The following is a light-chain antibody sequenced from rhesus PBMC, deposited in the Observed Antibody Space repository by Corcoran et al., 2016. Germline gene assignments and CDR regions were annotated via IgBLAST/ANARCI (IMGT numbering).Light chain of an antibody. V-gene: IGKV2S2*01. CDR2: RVT. J-gene: IGKJ2*01. CDR1: QSLLHSNGDTY. CDR3: MQSTKGPYT. Sequence: DIVMTQTPLSLSVTPGEPASISCRSSQSLLHSNGDTYLDWFLQRPGQSPRLLIYRVTYRESGVPDRFSCSGSGTDFTLKISRVEPEDVDVYYCMQSTKGPYTFGQGTKVEIK.